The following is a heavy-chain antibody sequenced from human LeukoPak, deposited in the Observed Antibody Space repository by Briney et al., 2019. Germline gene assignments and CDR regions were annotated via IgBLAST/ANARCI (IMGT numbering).Heavy chain of an antibody. J-gene: IGHJ4*02. CDR3: AKSSLTGLYYFDY. Sequence: GGSLRLSCAASRFTFSSFGMHWVRQAPGKGLEWVAVISYDGSNKYYAASVKGRFTISRDNSKNTLYLQMNSLRAEDTAVYYCAKSSLTGLYYFDYWGQGTLVTVSS. D-gene: IGHD3-9*01. V-gene: IGHV3-30*18. CDR1: RFTFSSFG. CDR2: ISYDGSNK.